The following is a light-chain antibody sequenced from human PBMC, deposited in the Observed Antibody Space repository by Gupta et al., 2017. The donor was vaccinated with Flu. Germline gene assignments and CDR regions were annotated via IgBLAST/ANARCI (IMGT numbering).Light chain of an antibody. V-gene: IGLV3-21*03. J-gene: IGLJ1*01. CDR2: DDI. Sequence: GKTARVTRGGNNSGNKSVHWYQQRPGQAPVLVVYDDINRRSGIPERFSGSNSGNTATLTISRVEAEDEADYYCQVWASTNDHCVFGAGTKVTVL. CDR3: QVWASTNDHCV. CDR1: NSGNKS.